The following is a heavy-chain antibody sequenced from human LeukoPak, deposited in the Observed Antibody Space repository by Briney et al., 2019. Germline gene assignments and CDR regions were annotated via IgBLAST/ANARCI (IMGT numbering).Heavy chain of an antibody. CDR2: IIPIFGTA. D-gene: IGHD1-26*01. Sequence: EASVTVSCKASGGTFSSYAISWVRQAPGQGLEWMGGIIPIFGTANYAQKFQGRVTITADESTSTAYMELRSLRSDDTAVYYCAREEVGATVYWGQGTLVTVSS. CDR1: GGTFSSYA. CDR3: AREEVGATVY. V-gene: IGHV1-69*01. J-gene: IGHJ4*02.